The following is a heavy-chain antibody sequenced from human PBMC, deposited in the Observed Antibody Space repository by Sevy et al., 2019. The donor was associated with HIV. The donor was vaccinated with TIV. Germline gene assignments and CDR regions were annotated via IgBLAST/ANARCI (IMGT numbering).Heavy chain of an antibody. CDR2: IYYSGST. V-gene: IGHV4-61*01. J-gene: IGHJ3*02. CDR1: GGSVSSGSYY. Sequence: SETLSLTCTVSGGSVSSGSYYWSWIRQPPGKGLEWIGYIYYSGSTNYNPSLKSRVTISVDTSKNQFSLKLSFVTAADTAVYYCARDKDDAFDIWGQGTMVTVSS. CDR3: ARDKDDAFDI.